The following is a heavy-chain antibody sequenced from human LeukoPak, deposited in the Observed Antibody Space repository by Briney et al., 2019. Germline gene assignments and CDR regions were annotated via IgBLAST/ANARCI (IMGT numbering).Heavy chain of an antibody. CDR2: INPNSGCT. CDR1: GYTFTGYY. CDR3: ARGVAAAGTGDAFDI. V-gene: IGHV1-2*02. D-gene: IGHD6-13*01. J-gene: IGHJ3*02. Sequence: ASVKVSCKASGYTFTGYYMHWVRQAPGQGLEWMGWINPNSGCTNYAQKFQGRVTMTRDTSISTAYMELSRLRSDDTAVYYCARGVAAAGTGDAFDIWGQGTMVTVSS.